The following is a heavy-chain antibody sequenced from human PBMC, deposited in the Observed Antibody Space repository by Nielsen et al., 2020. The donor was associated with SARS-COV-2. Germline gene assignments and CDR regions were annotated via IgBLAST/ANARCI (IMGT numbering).Heavy chain of an antibody. D-gene: IGHD1-26*01. V-gene: IGHV1-46*01. CDR1: GYTFTSYY. J-gene: IGHJ4*02. Sequence: ASVKVSCKASGYTFTSYYMHWVRQAPGQGLEWMGIINPSGGSTSYAQKFQGRVTMTRDTSTSTVYMELSSLRSEDTAVYYCARGEESVGAISREDYWGQGTLVTVSS. CDR3: ARGEESVGAISREDY. CDR2: INPSGGST.